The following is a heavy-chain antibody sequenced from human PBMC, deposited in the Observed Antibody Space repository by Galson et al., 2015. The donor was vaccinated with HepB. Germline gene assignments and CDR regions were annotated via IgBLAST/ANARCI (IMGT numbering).Heavy chain of an antibody. CDR2: IIPILSTE. D-gene: IGHD2-2*01. V-gene: IGHV1-69*04. CDR3: ARGEEYQLYHRHYYYYMDV. CDR1: GGTFSHYA. Sequence: SVKVSCKASGGTFSHYAINWVRQAPGEGLEWMGRIIPILSTENYAQKFQDRGTLTADKSTSTVYMELSNLRSEDTAIYYCARGEEYQLYHRHYYYYMDVWGKGTTVTVSS. J-gene: IGHJ6*03.